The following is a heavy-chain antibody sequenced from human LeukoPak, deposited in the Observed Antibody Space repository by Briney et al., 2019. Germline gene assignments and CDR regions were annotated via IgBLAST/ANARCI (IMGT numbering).Heavy chain of an antibody. V-gene: IGHV3-30*02. CDR3: AKRAVAGPHNWFDP. D-gene: IGHD6-19*01. CDR2: IRYDGSNK. J-gene: IGHJ5*02. CDR1: GFTFSSYG. Sequence: PGGSLRLSCAASGFTFSSYGMYSVRQAPGKGLEWVAFIRYDGSNKYYADSVKGRFTISRDNSKNTLYLQMNSLRAEDTAVYYCAKRAVAGPHNWFDPWGQGTLVTVSS.